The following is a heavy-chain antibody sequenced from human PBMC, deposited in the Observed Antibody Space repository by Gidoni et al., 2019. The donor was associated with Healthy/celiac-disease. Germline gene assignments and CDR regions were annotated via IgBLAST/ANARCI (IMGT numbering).Heavy chain of an antibody. CDR3: AKDRHYYDSSGQNWFDP. D-gene: IGHD3-22*01. J-gene: IGHJ5*02. Sequence: EVQLLESGGGLVQPGGSLRLSCAASGFTFSSYAMSWVRQAPGKGLEWVSAISGSGGSTYYADSVKGRFTISRDNSKNTLYLQMNSLRAEDTAVYYCAKDRHYYDSSGQNWFDPWGQGTLVTVSS. V-gene: IGHV3-23*01. CDR2: ISGSGGST. CDR1: GFTFSSYA.